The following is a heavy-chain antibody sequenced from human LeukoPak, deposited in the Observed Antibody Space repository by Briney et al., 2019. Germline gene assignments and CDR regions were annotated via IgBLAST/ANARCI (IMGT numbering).Heavy chain of an antibody. Sequence: PGGSLRLSCAASGFTFSSYSMNWVRQAPGKGLEWVSSISSSSSYIYYADSVKGRFTISRDNAKNSLYLQMNSLRAEDTAVYYCASDTDYYDSSAGAFDIWGQGKMVSASS. D-gene: IGHD3-22*01. CDR1: GFTFSSYS. CDR3: ASDTDYYDSSAGAFDI. CDR2: ISSSSSYI. V-gene: IGHV3-21*01. J-gene: IGHJ3*02.